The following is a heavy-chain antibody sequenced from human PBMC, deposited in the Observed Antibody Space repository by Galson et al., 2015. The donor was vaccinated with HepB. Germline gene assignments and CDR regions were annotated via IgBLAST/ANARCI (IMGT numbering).Heavy chain of an antibody. V-gene: IGHV5-51*01. CDR1: GYNFNDHY. D-gene: IGHD6-25*01. Sequence: QSGAEVKKPGESLKIACPGFGYNFNDHYIGWVRQVPGKGLAWVGLIHPGDSDSVYSPSFEGQVTMSVDKTSATAFLRWSSLKASDTAIYDCARPSTDGSGYYPRYFDYWGQGTLVTVSS. J-gene: IGHJ4*03. CDR2: IHPGDSDS. CDR3: ARPSTDGSGYYPRYFDY.